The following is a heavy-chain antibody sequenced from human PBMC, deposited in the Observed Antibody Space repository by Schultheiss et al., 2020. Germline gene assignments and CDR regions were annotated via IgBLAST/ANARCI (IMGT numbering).Heavy chain of an antibody. J-gene: IGHJ5*02. CDR3: ARHPSGDQNWFDP. Sequence: SETLSLTCTVSGGSISSSIYYWAWIRQSPGKGLEWIGSTYYSGSTFYNPSLKSRVSISIETSKNQFSLKLSSVTAADTAVYYCARHPSGDQNWFDPWGQGTLVTVSS. CDR1: GGSISSSIYY. D-gene: IGHD3-10*01. CDR2: TYYSGST. V-gene: IGHV4-39*01.